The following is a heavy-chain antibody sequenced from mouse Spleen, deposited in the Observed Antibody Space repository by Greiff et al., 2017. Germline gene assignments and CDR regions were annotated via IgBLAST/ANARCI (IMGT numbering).Heavy chain of an antibody. D-gene: IGHD2-3*01. CDR1: GFNIKDYY. J-gene: IGHJ4*01. CDR3: AREGDGYAMDY. Sequence: VQLQQSGAELVKPGASVKLSCTASGFNIKDYYMHWVKQRTEQGLEWIGRIDPANGNTKYAPKFQGKATITADTSSNTAYLQLSSLTSEDTAIYYCAREGDGYAMDYWGQGTSVTVSS. V-gene: IGHV14-3*01. CDR2: IDPANGNT.